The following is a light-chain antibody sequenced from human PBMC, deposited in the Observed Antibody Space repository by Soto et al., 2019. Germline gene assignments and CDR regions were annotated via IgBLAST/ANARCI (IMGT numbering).Light chain of an antibody. CDR2: GAS. J-gene: IGKJ1*01. Sequence: AIPMTQSPPSLSASVGDRVTITCRASQGITDNLGWYQQKPGTAPKVLIYGASSLQSGVPSRFSGSGSGTDFTLTISSLQPEDFATYYCLQDYNYPRTFGQGTRVEIK. V-gene: IGKV1-6*01. CDR3: LQDYNYPRT. CDR1: QGITDN.